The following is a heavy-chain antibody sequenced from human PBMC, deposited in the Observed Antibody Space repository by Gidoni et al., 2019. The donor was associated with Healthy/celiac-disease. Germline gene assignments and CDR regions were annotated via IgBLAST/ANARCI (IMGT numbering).Heavy chain of an antibody. D-gene: IGHD3-22*01. CDR1: GGTFSSYA. Sequence: QVQLVQSGAEVKKPGSSVTVSCKASGGTFSSYAISWVRQAPGQGLEWMGGIIPIFGTANYAQKFQGRVTITADKSTSTAYMELSSLRSEDTAVYYCARIEYYDSSEKWRRAFDIWGQGTMVTVSS. J-gene: IGHJ3*02. V-gene: IGHV1-69*06. CDR3: ARIEYYDSSEKWRRAFDI. CDR2: IIPIFGTA.